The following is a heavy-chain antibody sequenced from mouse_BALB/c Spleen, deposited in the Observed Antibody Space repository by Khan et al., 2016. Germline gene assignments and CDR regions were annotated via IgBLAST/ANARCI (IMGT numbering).Heavy chain of an antibody. V-gene: IGHV5-9-2*01. CDR2: ISGGGSYT. CDR3: ARNYGSSYPDY. D-gene: IGHD1-1*01. Sequence: EVELVESGGGLVKPGGSLKLSCAASGFTFSSYGMSWVRQTPEKRLEWVATISGGGSYTYYPDSVKGRFTISRDNAKNNLYLQMSSQRSEDTALYYCARNYGSSYPDYWGQGTSVTVSS. CDR1: GFTFSSYG. J-gene: IGHJ4*01.